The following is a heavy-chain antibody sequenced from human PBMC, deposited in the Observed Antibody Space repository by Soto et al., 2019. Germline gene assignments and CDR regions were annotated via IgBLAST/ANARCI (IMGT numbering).Heavy chain of an antibody. V-gene: IGHV3-30*03. J-gene: IGHJ4*02. CDR1: GFTFSSYG. Sequence: LRLSCAASGFTFSSYGMHWVRQAPGKGLEWVAVISYDGSNKYYADSVKGRFTISRDNSKNTLYLQMNSLRAEDTAVYYCATEGCSSTSCSPVDYWGQGTLVTVSS. CDR2: ISYDGSNK. CDR3: ATEGCSSTSCSPVDY. D-gene: IGHD2-2*01.